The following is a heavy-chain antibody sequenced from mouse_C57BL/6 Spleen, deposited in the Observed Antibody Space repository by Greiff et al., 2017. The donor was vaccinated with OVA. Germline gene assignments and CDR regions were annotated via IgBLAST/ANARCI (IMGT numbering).Heavy chain of an antibody. J-gene: IGHJ1*03. D-gene: IGHD2-1*01. CDR1: GYSFTGYY. CDR3: ATTTKGYFGV. V-gene: IGHV1-42*01. Sequence: VQLQQSGPELVKPGASVKISCKASGYSFTGYYMHWVKQSPEKGLEWIGRINPKTGGTTYNQKFKAKATLTVDKSSSTAYMQLKRLTAEDSAVYYCATTTKGYFGVWGTGTTVTVST. CDR2: INPKTGGT.